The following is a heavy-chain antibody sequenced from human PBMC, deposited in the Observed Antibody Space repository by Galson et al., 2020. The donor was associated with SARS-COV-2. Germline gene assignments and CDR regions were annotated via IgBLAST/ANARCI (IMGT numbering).Heavy chain of an antibody. V-gene: IGHV4-59*11. Sequence: SETLSLTCTVSGGSIISHYWNWIRQPPGKGLEWIGYIYYSGSTSYNPSLKSRVTLSVDTSKTQFSLKLSSVIAADTAVYYCARSASKYQLGGMDVWGQGTTVTVSS. CDR3: ARSASKYQLGGMDV. J-gene: IGHJ6*02. CDR2: IYYSGST. D-gene: IGHD2-2*01. CDR1: GGSIISHY.